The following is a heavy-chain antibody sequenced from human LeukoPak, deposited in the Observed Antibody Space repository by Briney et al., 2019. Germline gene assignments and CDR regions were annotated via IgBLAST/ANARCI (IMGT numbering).Heavy chain of an antibody. V-gene: IGHV4-34*01. CDR3: ARRDYYGSGIGGQFDP. CDR2: INHSGST. Sequence: PSETLSLTCAVYGGSFSGYYWSWIRQPPGKGLEWIGEINHSGSTNYSPSLKSRVTISVDTSKNQFSLKLSSVTAADTAVYYCARRDYYGSGIGGQFDPWGQGTLVTVSS. J-gene: IGHJ5*02. D-gene: IGHD3-10*01. CDR1: GGSFSGYY.